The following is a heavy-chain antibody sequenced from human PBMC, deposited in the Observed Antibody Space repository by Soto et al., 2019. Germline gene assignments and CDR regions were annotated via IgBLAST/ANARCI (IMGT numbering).Heavy chain of an antibody. CDR2: IIPIFGTA. Sequence: QVQLVQSGAEVRKPGSSVKVSCKASGGTFSRHAISWVRQAPGQGLEWMGGIIPIFGTANHAQKFQGRVTIIADESTSTVYMELSSLRSEDTALYYCARDNSGSYKYVFDIWGQGTMVTVSS. CDR1: GGTFSRHA. J-gene: IGHJ3*02. CDR3: ARDNSGSYKYVFDI. D-gene: IGHD1-26*01. V-gene: IGHV1-69*01.